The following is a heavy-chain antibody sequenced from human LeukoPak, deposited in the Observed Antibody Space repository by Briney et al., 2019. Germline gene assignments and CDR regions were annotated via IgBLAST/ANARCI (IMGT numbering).Heavy chain of an antibody. J-gene: IGHJ3*02. CDR2: IYYSGST. V-gene: IGHV4-39*07. D-gene: IGHD1-1*01. Sequence: KSSETLSLTCTVSGGSISSSSYYWGWIRQPPGKGLEWIGSIYYSGSTYYNPSLKSRVTISVDTSKNQFSLKLSSVTAADTAVYYCARSPPTGPLVHALDIWGQGTMVTVSS. CDR3: ARSPPTGPLVHALDI. CDR1: GGSISSSSYY.